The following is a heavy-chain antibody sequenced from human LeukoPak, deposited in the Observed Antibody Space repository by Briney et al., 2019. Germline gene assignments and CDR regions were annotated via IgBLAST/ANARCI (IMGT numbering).Heavy chain of an antibody. D-gene: IGHD3-22*01. CDR3: ARGRNSNYYDSSGYYPY. CDR2: IGTLGDT. J-gene: IGHJ4*02. V-gene: IGHV3-13*01. CDR1: GFTFSSYD. Sequence: GGSLRLSCAVSGFTFSSYDMHWVRQPTGKGLEWVAAIGTLGDTDYPDSVKGRFTISRENAKNSLYLQMNNLRAGDTAVYYCARGRNSNYYDSSGYYPYWGQGTLVTVSS.